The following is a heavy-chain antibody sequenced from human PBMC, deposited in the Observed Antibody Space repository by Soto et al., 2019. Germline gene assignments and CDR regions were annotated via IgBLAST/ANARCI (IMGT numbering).Heavy chain of an antibody. D-gene: IGHD3-3*01. V-gene: IGHV4-31*03. Sequence: QVQLQESGPGLVKPSQTLSLTGTVSGGSISSGGYYWSWIRQHPGKGLEWIGYIYYSGSTYYNPSLKSRVTISVDTSKNQFSLKLSSVTAADTAVYYCARDLSIFVVNRGWFDTWGQGTLVTVSS. J-gene: IGHJ5*02. CDR3: ARDLSIFVVNRGWFDT. CDR1: GGSISSGGYY. CDR2: IYYSGST.